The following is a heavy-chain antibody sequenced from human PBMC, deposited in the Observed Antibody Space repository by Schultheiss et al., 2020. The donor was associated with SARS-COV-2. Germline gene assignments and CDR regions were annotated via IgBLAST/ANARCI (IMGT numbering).Heavy chain of an antibody. J-gene: IGHJ4*02. V-gene: IGHV3-64*04. Sequence: GESLKISCAASGFTFSSYAMHWVRQAPGKGLEYVSAISSNGGSTYYADSVKGRFTISRDNSKNSLYLQMNSLRDEDTAVYYCARVAIAARPGAFDYWGQGTLVTVSS. CDR1: GFTFSSYA. D-gene: IGHD6-6*01. CDR2: ISSNGGST. CDR3: ARVAIAARPGAFDY.